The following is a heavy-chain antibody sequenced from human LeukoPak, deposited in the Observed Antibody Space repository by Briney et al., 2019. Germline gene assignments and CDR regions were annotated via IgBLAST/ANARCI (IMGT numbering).Heavy chain of an antibody. V-gene: IGHV4-31*03. CDR1: GGSTSSGGYY. Sequence: SQTLSLTCTVSGGSTSSGGYYWSWIRQHPGKGLEWIGYIYYSGSTYYNPSLKSRVTISVDTSKNQFSLKLSSVTAADTAVYYCARDRRILRSAVAGTVGFDYWGQGTLVTVSS. D-gene: IGHD6-19*01. CDR2: IYYSGST. CDR3: ARDRRILRSAVAGTVGFDY. J-gene: IGHJ4*02.